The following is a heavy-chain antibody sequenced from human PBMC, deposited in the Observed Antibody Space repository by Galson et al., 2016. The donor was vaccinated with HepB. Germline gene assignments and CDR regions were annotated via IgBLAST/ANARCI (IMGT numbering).Heavy chain of an antibody. V-gene: IGHV3-33*01. CDR2: IWNDGSNK. CDR1: GFTFSSYG. Sequence: SPRLSCAASGFTFSSYGMHWVRQAPGKGLEWVAVIWNDGSNKYYADSVKGRFPISRDNSKNTLYLELNRLRAEDTAVHYCAREMKPHLEWLFRSRLRPVDYWGQGTLVTVSS. CDR3: AREMKPHLEWLFRSRLRPVDY. J-gene: IGHJ4*02. D-gene: IGHD3-3*01.